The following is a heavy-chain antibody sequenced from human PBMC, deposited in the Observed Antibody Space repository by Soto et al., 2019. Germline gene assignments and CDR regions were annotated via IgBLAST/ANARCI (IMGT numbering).Heavy chain of an antibody. J-gene: IGHJ4*02. CDR2: IYSSGTT. CDR3: ARGHRFGESKNDY. CDR1: GGSISSGDYY. V-gene: IGHV4-30-4*01. Sequence: SETLSLTCTVSGGSISSGDYYWTWIRQSPGKGLEWIGYIYSSGTTYYNPSLKSRVAMSVDTSKNQFSLNVSSVTAADTALYYCARGHRFGESKNDYWGQGTQVTVSS. D-gene: IGHD3-10*01.